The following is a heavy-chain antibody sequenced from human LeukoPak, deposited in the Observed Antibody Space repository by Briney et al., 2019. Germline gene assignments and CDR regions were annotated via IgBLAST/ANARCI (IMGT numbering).Heavy chain of an antibody. CDR2: IREDGTEK. D-gene: IGHD7-27*01. CDR1: GFTLSGAW. J-gene: IGHJ4*02. CDR3: ARHVGISF. V-gene: IGHV3-7*01. Sequence: GGSLRLSCTASGFTLSGAWMTWVRQAPGKGLEWAANIREDGTEKNYVDSVKGRFTISRDNAKNSLFLQMSNLRDDDTAIYYCARHVGISFWGQGTLVTVSS.